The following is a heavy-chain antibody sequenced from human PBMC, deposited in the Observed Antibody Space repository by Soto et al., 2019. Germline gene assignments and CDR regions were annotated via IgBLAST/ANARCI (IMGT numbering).Heavy chain of an antibody. Sequence: PGGSLRLSCAASGLTVSSSYMSWVRQAPGKGLQWVSVIYSAGSTYYANSVKGRFTISRDISTNMVYLQMSSLTDEDTAVYYCARDSPVLRYFDWLPRPYYYYYGMDVWGQGTTVTVSS. J-gene: IGHJ6*02. CDR3: ARDSPVLRYFDWLPRPYYYYYGMDV. CDR2: IYSAGST. D-gene: IGHD3-9*01. CDR1: GLTVSSSY. V-gene: IGHV3-53*01.